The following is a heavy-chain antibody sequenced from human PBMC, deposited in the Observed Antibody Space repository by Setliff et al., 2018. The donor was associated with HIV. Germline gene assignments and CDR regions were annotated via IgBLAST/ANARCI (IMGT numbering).Heavy chain of an antibody. CDR3: ARGYCSSTSCYGIYYFDN. CDR1: GYTFTSYD. D-gene: IGHD2-2*01. J-gene: IGHJ6*03. Sequence: AASVKVSCKASGYTFTSYDINWVRQATGQGLAWMGWMNPNSGNTGYAQKFQGRVTMTGNTSISTAYMELSSLRSEDTAVYYCARGYCSSTSCYGIYYFDNWGKGTTVTVSS. CDR2: MNPNSGNT. V-gene: IGHV1-8*02.